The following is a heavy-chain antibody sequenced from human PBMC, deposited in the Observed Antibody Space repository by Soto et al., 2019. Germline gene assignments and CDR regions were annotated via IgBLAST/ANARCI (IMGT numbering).Heavy chain of an antibody. CDR3: ARDRYMVRGNYYYYYGMDV. CDR2: TYYRSKWYN. J-gene: IGHJ6*02. Sequence: SQTLSLTCAISGDSVSSNSAVWNWIRQSPSRGLEWLGRTYYRSKWYNDYAVSVKSRITINPDTSKNQFSLQLNSVTPEDTAVYYCARDRYMVRGNYYYYYGMDVWGQGTTVTVSS. V-gene: IGHV6-1*01. D-gene: IGHD3-10*01. CDR1: GDSVSSNSAV.